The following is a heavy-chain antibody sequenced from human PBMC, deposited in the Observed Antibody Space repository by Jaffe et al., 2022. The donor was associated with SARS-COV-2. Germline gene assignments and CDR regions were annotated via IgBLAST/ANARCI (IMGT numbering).Heavy chain of an antibody. Sequence: DVELVESGGGLVQPGGSLRLSCTASGFAFSSYEMNWVRQSPGKGLEWLSYISSTGSTIYIADSVKGRLTVSRDNAKDSVYLQMNSLRAEDTAVYFCARDLGSRTGLVYWGQGTLVTVSS. D-gene: IGHD3-10*01. CDR3: ARDLGSRTGLVY. CDR2: ISSTGSTI. J-gene: IGHJ4*02. CDR1: GFAFSSYE. V-gene: IGHV3-48*03.